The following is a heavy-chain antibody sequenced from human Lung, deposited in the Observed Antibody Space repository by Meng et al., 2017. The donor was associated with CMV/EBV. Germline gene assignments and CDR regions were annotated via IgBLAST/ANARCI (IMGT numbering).Heavy chain of an antibody. J-gene: IGHJ6*02. D-gene: IGHD2-8*01. Sequence: ASXXVSXKASGYTFSGYFMYWVRQAPGRGLEWMGWINPKSGGTNYAQRFQGRVTMTRDTSTGTAYMELTRLRSDDTAVYYCARVLVMMYVDHYNIMDVWGQGTTVTVSS. CDR3: ARVLVMMYVDHYNIMDV. V-gene: IGHV1-2*02. CDR2: INPKSGGT. CDR1: GYTFSGYF.